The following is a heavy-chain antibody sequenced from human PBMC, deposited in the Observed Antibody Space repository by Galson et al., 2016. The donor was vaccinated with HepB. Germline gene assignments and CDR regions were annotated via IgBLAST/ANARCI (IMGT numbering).Heavy chain of an antibody. J-gene: IGHJ4*02. CDR1: NYDFTMFG. Sequence: SLKVSCKASNYDFTMFGITWVRQAPGQGFEWMGWISAYNGNTNYAQKFQGRVTMTTDISTSIAYMELRSLRSDDTAVYYCARDRGTPPLTTFFDFWGQGTLVTVSS. CDR3: ARDRGTPPLTTFFDF. D-gene: IGHD1-7*01. CDR2: ISAYNGNT. V-gene: IGHV1-18*01.